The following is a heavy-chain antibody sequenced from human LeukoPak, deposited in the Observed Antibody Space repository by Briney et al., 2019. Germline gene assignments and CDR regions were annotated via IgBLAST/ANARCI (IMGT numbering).Heavy chain of an antibody. V-gene: IGHV4-39*01. CDR3: ARHSEWLPFDY. CDR2: IYYSGST. Sequence: SETLSLTCTVSGGSISSSSYYWGWIRQPPGKGLEGIGSIYYSGSTYYNPSLKSRVTISVDTSKNQFSLKLSSVTAADTAVYYCARHSEWLPFDYWGQGTLVTVSS. J-gene: IGHJ4*02. D-gene: IGHD3-3*01. CDR1: GGSISSSSYY.